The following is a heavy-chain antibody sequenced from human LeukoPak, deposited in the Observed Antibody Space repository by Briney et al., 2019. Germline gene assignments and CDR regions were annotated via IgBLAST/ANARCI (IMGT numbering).Heavy chain of an antibody. CDR1: GYTFTGYY. D-gene: IGHD1-26*01. CDR3: ARVGAPKSGAFDF. Sequence: ASVKVSCKASGYTFTGYYMHWVRQAPGQGLEWMGWINPNSGGTNYAQKFQGRVTMTRDTSISTAYMELSRLRSDDTAVYYCARVGAPKSGAFDFWGQGKNVPVS. J-gene: IGHJ3*01. V-gene: IGHV1-2*02. CDR2: INPNSGGT.